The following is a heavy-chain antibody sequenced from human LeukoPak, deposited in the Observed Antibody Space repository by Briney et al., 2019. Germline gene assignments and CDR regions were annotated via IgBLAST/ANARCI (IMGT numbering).Heavy chain of an antibody. CDR2: ISYDGSNK. CDR1: GFTFSSYG. CDR3: ARGNSRQTLAWLTNYYYYYGMDV. V-gene: IGHV3-30*03. J-gene: IGHJ6*02. D-gene: IGHD3-3*01. Sequence: PGGSLRLSCAASGFTFSSYGMHWVRQAPGKGLEWVAVISYDGSNKYYADSVKGRFTISRDNSKNTLYLQMNSLRAEDTAVYYCARGNSRQTLAWLTNYYYYYGMDVWGQGTTVTVSS.